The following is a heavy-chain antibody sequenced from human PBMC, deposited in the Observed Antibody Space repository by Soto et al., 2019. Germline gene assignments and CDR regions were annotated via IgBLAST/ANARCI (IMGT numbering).Heavy chain of an antibody. J-gene: IGHJ4*02. CDR2: ISYDGSNK. CDR3: AKTAVGAKELFAY. Sequence: GGSLRLSCAASGFTFSSYGMHWVRQAPGKGLEWVAVISYDGSNKYYADSVKGRFTISRDNSKNTLYLQMNSLRVEDTAVYYCAKTAVGAKELFAYWGQGTLVTVSS. D-gene: IGHD1-26*01. V-gene: IGHV3-30*18. CDR1: GFTFSSYG.